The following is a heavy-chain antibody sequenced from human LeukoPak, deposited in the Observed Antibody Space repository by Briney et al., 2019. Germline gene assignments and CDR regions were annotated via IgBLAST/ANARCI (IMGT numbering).Heavy chain of an antibody. J-gene: IGHJ4*02. D-gene: IGHD6-13*01. CDR1: GLTFRDYS. CDR2: ISAGGGST. V-gene: IGHV3-23*01. CDR3: AKDAAGPEF. Sequence: GSLRLSCAASGLTFRDYSMTWVRQAPGKGLFWVSGISAGGGSTYYADSVKGRFTISRDNSRNTLYLQMNSLRAEDTAVYYCAKDAAGPEFWGQGTLVTVSS.